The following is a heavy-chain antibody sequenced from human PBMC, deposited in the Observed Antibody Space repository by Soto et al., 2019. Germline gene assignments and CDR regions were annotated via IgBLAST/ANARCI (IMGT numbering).Heavy chain of an antibody. D-gene: IGHD3-9*01. CDR2: IIPIFGTA. CDR1: GGTFSSYA. Sequence: SVKVSCKASGGTFSSYAISWVRQAPGQGLEWMGGIIPIFGTANYAQKFQGRVTITADESTSTAYMELSSLRSEDTAVYYCARTHILTGYLNWFDPWGQGTLVTVSS. V-gene: IGHV1-69*13. J-gene: IGHJ5*02. CDR3: ARTHILTGYLNWFDP.